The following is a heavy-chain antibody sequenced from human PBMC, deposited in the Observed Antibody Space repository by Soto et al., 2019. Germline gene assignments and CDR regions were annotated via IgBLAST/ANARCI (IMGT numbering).Heavy chain of an antibody. J-gene: IGHJ5*02. D-gene: IGHD3-22*01. CDR1: GFTFSDYY. V-gene: IGHV3-11*01. CDR2: ISSSGSTI. Sequence: PGGSLRLSCAASGFTFSDYYMSWIRQAPGRGLEWVSYISSSGSTIYYADSVKGRFTISRDNAKNSLYLQMNSLRAEDTAVYYCAREPRYYYDSSGYLNWFDPWGQGTLVTVSS. CDR3: AREPRYYYDSSGYLNWFDP.